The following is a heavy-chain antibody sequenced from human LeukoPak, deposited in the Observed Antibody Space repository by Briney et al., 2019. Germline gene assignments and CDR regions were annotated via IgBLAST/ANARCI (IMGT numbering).Heavy chain of an antibody. CDR3: ARPTPDPRTHSPPAYYGMDV. CDR2: ISGSGGRT. D-gene: IGHD2-2*01. V-gene: IGHV3-23*01. CDR1: GFTFSSSG. J-gene: IGHJ6*02. Sequence: GGSLRLSCAASGFTFSSSGMSWVRQAPGKGLEWVSVISGSGGRTNYADSVRGRFTISRDNSKNTLYLQMNSLRAEDTAVYYCARPTPDPRTHSPPAYYGMDVWGQGTTVTVSS.